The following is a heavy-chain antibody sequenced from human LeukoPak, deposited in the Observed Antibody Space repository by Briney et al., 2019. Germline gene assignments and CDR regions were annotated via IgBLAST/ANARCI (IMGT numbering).Heavy chain of an antibody. CDR3: TTIDSRSYPTDYYGMDV. D-gene: IGHD6-6*01. CDR2: IKTKTDGGTV. V-gene: IGHV3-15*01. CDR1: EFTFSNAW. Sequence: GGSLRLSCVASEFTFSNAWMSWVRQTPGKGLEWIGRIKTKTDGGTVDYAAPVKGRFTISRDDSKNTLYLQINSLKTEDTALYYCTTIDSRSYPTDYYGMDVWGQGTTVTVSS. J-gene: IGHJ6*02.